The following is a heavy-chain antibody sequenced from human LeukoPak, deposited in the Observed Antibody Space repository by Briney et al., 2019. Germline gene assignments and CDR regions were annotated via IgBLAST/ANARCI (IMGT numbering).Heavy chain of an antibody. CDR2: MNPNSGNT. J-gene: IGHJ4*02. CDR3: ARAQHRISSFDY. D-gene: IGHD2/OR15-2a*01. V-gene: IGHV1-8*03. CDR1: GYTFTSYD. Sequence: ASVKVSCKASGYTFTSYDINWVRQATGQGLEWMGWMNPNSGNTGYAQKFQGRVTITADESTSTAYMELSSLRSEDTAVYYCARAQHRISSFDYWGQGTLVTVSS.